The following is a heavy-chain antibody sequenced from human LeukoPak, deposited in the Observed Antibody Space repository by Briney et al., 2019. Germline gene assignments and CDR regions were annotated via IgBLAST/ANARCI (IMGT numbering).Heavy chain of an antibody. CDR1: GYTFISYG. Sequence: GASVKVSCKASGYTFISYGISWVRQAPGQGLEWLGWISAYNGNTNYAQKPLGRVTMTTDTSTSTAYMELRSLRSDDTAVYYCARDSEVVPERGDYWGQGTLVTVSS. V-gene: IGHV1-18*01. CDR3: ARDSEVVPERGDY. J-gene: IGHJ4*02. CDR2: ISAYNGNT. D-gene: IGHD2-15*01.